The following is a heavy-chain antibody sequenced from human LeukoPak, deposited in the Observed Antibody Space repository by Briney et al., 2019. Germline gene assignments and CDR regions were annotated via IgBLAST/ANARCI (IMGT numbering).Heavy chain of an antibody. CDR1: GGSYSGYY. D-gene: IGHD6-19*01. CDR3: ARGPRGMGYSSGWTLGY. J-gene: IGHJ4*02. CDR2: INHSGST. V-gene: IGHV4-34*01. Sequence: SETLSLTCAVYGGSYSGYYWSWIRQPPGKGLEWIGEINHSGSTNYNPSLKSRVTISVDTSKNQFSLKLSSVTAADTAVYYCARGPRGMGYSSGWTLGYWGQGTLVTVSS.